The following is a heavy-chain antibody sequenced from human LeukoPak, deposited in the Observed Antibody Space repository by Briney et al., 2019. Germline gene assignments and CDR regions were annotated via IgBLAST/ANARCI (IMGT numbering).Heavy chain of an antibody. J-gene: IGHJ5*02. CDR1: GYTFTSFD. CDR2: MDPKTGNT. V-gene: IGHV1-8*02. D-gene: IGHD3-10*01. CDR3: ARPRGYYGLGIPGEFDP. Sequence: ASVKVSCKTSGYTFTSFDINWVRQASGQGLEWMGWMDPKTGNTGYAQKFQGRVTMTRDTSISTAYMELNTLRSEDTAVYYCARPRGYYGLGIPGEFDPWGQGTLVTVSS.